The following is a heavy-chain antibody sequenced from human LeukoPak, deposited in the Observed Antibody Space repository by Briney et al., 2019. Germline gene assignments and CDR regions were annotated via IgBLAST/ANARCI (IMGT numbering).Heavy chain of an antibody. D-gene: IGHD3-22*01. CDR1: GFSFSDYY. J-gene: IGHJ4*02. CDR2: ISSDGGAM. V-gene: IGHV3-11*04. CDR3: ANYDSSGPTDY. Sequence: GGSLRLSCAASGFSFSDYYMTWIRQAPGKGLEWVSSISSDGGAMYYADSVKGRFTISRDNARNSLYLQMNSLRAEDTAVYYCANYDSSGPTDYWGQGTLVTVSS.